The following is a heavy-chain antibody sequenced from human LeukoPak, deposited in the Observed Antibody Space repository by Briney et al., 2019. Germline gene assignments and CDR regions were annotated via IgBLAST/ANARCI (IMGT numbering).Heavy chain of an antibody. D-gene: IGHD3-22*01. CDR1: GGSFSGYY. V-gene: IGHV4-34*01. CDR3: ARHYYDSGGYYYVDAFDI. Sequence: PSETLSLTCAVYGGSFSGYYWSWIRQPPGKGLEWIGEINHSGSTNYNPSLKSRVTISVDTSKNQFALKLRSVTAADTAVYYCARHYYDSGGYYYVDAFDIWGQGTMVTVSS. J-gene: IGHJ3*02. CDR2: INHSGST.